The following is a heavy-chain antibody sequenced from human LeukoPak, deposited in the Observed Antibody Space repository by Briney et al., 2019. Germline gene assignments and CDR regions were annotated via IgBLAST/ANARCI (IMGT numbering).Heavy chain of an antibody. CDR3: ARVQLTGHHTNNGPLGY. V-gene: IGHV3-33*01. Sequence: GGSLRLSCAASGFTFGSYGMHWVRQAPGKGLEWVATIWYDGSNEYYADSVKGRFTISRDNSKNTLCLQMINLRAEDTAVYYCARVQLTGHHTNNGPLGYWGQGTLVTVSS. CDR2: IWYDGSNE. J-gene: IGHJ4*02. CDR1: GFTFGSYG. D-gene: IGHD1-1*01.